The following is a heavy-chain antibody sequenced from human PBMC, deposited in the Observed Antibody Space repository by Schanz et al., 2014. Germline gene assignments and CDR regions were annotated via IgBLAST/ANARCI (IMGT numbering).Heavy chain of an antibody. J-gene: IGHJ4*02. Sequence: QVQLIQSGAEVKKPGASVKVSCTASGYTFTSYDINWVRQAPGQGLEWMGIINPIGGSTTYAQKFRGAVTLTTDTSTDTAYLELTSLRSEDTAVYYCARGRTFDYWGQGTLXTVSS. V-gene: IGHV1-46*01. CDR3: ARGRTFDY. CDR2: INPIGGST. CDR1: GYTFTSYD.